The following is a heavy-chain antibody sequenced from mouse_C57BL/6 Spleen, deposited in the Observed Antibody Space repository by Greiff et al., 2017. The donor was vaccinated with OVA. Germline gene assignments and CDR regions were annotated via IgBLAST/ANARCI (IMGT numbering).Heavy chain of an antibody. CDR2: ISSGSSTI. D-gene: IGHD2-4*01. V-gene: IGHV5-17*01. CDR3: ARGDYDYDDWYFDV. Sequence: EVKLVESGGGLVKPGGSLKLSCAASGFTFSDYGMHWVRQAPEKGLEWVAYISSGSSTIYYADTVKGRFTISRDNAKNTLFLQMTSLRSEDTAMYYCARGDYDYDDWYFDVWGTGTTVTVSS. J-gene: IGHJ1*03. CDR1: GFTFSDYG.